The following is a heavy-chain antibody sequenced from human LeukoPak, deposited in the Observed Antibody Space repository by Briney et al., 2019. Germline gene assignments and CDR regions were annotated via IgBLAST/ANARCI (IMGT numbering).Heavy chain of an antibody. D-gene: IGHD3-22*01. CDR3: ARSAGASYYGSTGYFYS. CDR1: GYTFTDYY. V-gene: IGHV1-2*02. J-gene: IGHJ5*02. CDR2: INPNSGAT. Sequence: ASVKVSCKASGYTFTDYYVQWVQQAPGQGLEWMGWINPNSGATNYAHNFQGRVTMTRDTSISTAYMELSRLRSDDTAVYYCARSAGASYYGSTGYFYSWGQGTLVTVSS.